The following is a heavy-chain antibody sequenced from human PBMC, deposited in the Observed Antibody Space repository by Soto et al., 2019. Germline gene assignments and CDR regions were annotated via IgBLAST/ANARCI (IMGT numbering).Heavy chain of an antibody. CDR1: GYTFTGYF. J-gene: IGHJ5*02. CDR3: ARGGGTILAPLP. CDR2: INPNSGAT. V-gene: IGHV1-2*02. D-gene: IGHD3-3*01. Sequence: ASVKVSCKASGYTFTGYFMHWVRQAPGQGLEWMGWINPNSGATKYAQKFQGRVTLSRDTSIRTAYMELSGLKSDDTAVYYCARGGGTILAPLPWGQGTLVTVSS.